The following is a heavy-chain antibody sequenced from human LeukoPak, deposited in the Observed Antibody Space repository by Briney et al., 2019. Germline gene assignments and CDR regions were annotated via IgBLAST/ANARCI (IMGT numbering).Heavy chain of an antibody. Sequence: PGGSLRLSCAASGFTFSSYWMHWVRQAPGKGLVWVSRINSDGSSTSYADSVKGRFTISRDNAKNTLYLQMNSLRAEDTAVYYCARLGGYGPTDAFDIWGQGTMVTVSS. CDR1: GFTFSSYW. CDR3: ARLGGYGPTDAFDI. CDR2: INSDGSST. V-gene: IGHV3-74*01. J-gene: IGHJ3*02. D-gene: IGHD3-16*01.